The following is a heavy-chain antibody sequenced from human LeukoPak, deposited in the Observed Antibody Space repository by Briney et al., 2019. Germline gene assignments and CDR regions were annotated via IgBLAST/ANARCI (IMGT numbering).Heavy chain of an antibody. Sequence: GGSLRLSCAASGFTFSSYAMHWVRQAPGKGLEYVPAISSNGGSTYYANSVKGRFTISRDNSKNTLYLQMGSLRAEDMAVYYCARPYYDFWSGYLDWGQGTLVTVSS. V-gene: IGHV3-64*01. CDR3: ARPYYDFWSGYLD. CDR2: ISSNGGST. CDR1: GFTFSSYA. D-gene: IGHD3-3*01. J-gene: IGHJ4*02.